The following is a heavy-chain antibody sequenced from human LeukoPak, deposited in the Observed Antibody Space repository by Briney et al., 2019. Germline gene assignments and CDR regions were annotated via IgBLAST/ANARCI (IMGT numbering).Heavy chain of an antibody. J-gene: IGHJ4*02. CDR1: CGSISSYS. D-gene: IGHD3-22*01. CDR2: IYYSGST. V-gene: IGHV4-59*12. Sequence: SETLSLTCAVCCGSISSYSWSWIRQPPGKGLEWLGFIYYSGSTNYNPSLKSRVTISVDTSKNQFSLNLSSVTAADTAVYYCARDDISGSSSFDYWGQGDLVTVCS. CDR3: ARDDISGSSSFDY.